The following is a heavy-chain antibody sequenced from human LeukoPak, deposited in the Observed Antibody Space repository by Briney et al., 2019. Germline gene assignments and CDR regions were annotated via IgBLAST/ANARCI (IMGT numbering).Heavy chain of an antibody. Sequence: SETLSLTCTVSGGSISSSSYYWGWIRQPPGKGLEWIGSIYYSGSTYYDPSLKSRVTISVDTSKNQFSLKLSSVPAADTAVYYCARVPWGSNDFYYYYYMDVWGKGTTVTVSS. CDR2: IYYSGST. J-gene: IGHJ6*03. CDR3: ARVPWGSNDFYYYYYMDV. V-gene: IGHV4-39*07. CDR1: GGSISSSSYY. D-gene: IGHD4-11*01.